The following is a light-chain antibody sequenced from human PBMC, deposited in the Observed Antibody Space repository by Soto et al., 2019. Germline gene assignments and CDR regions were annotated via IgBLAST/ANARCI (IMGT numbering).Light chain of an antibody. CDR3: QSYDSSLSGHVV. Sequence: QSVLTQPPSVSGAPGQRVTISCTGSRSNIGAGYDVHWYQQLPGTAPKLLIYGNNNRPSGVPDRFSGSKSGTSASLAITGLQAEDEADYYCQSYDSSLSGHVVFGGGTKVTVL. CDR2: GNN. CDR1: RSNIGAGYD. V-gene: IGLV1-40*01. J-gene: IGLJ2*01.